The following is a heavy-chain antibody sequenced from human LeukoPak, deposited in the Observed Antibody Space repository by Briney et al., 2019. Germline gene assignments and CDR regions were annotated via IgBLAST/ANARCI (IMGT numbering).Heavy chain of an antibody. V-gene: IGHV3-74*01. J-gene: IGHJ4*02. CDR1: GFTFSSYW. D-gene: IGHD1-26*01. Sequence: GRSLRLSCAASGFTFSSYWMHWVRQAPGKGLVWISRINTDGSSTTYADSVKGRFTISGDNSKNTLYLQMNSLRAEDTAVYYCAKRGAEVGATVAPGDYWGQGTLVTVSS. CDR3: AKRGAEVGATVAPGDY. CDR2: INTDGSST.